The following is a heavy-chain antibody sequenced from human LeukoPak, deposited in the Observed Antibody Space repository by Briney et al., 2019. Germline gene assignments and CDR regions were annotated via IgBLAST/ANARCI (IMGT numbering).Heavy chain of an antibody. CDR2: ISGSSSHI. CDR1: GFTFSDYY. J-gene: IGHJ4*02. Sequence: PGGSLRLSCEAPGFTFSDYYLSWIRQAPGKGLEWISYISGSSSHINYADSVKGRLTISRDNAKKSVYLQMDRLRVEDTAVYYCARDQIGSWWGQGTLVIVSS. V-gene: IGHV3-11*06. D-gene: IGHD6-13*01. CDR3: ARDQIGSW.